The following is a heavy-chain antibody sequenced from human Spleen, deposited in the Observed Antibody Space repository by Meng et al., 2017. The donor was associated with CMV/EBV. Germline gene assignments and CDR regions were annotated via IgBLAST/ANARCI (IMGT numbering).Heavy chain of an antibody. Sequence: GESLKISCAASGFTFNSNAMSWVRQAPGKGLEWVSVMYSGGSSTFYADSVQGRFTISRDESKNTLYLQMNSLRAEGTALYYCAKCSSTSCRYFDYWGQGTLVTVSS. D-gene: IGHD2-2*01. CDR3: AKCSSTSCRYFDY. J-gene: IGHJ4*02. V-gene: IGHV3-23*03. CDR2: MYSGGSST. CDR1: GFTFNSNA.